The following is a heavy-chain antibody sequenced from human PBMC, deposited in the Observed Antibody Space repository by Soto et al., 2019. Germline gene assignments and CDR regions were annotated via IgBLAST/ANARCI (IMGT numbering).Heavy chain of an antibody. CDR2: IGTAGDT. CDR1: GFTFSSYD. CDR3: ARWFYYYGMDV. Sequence: EVQLVESGGGLVQPGGSLRLSCAASGFTFSSYDMHWVRQATGKGLEWVSAIGTAGDTYYPGSVKGRFTISRENAKNSLYLQMNSLRVGDTAVYYCARWFYYYGMDVWGQGTTVTVSS. J-gene: IGHJ6*02. D-gene: IGHD3-10*01. V-gene: IGHV3-13*01.